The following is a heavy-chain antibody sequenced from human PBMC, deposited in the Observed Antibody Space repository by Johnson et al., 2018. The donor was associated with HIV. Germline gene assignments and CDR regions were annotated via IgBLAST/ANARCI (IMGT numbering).Heavy chain of an antibody. CDR3: ATLGGTVTTRAIAQPHDAFDI. D-gene: IGHD4-17*01. CDR1: GFTFDDYG. J-gene: IGHJ3*02. Sequence: VQLVESGGGLVQPGGSLRLSCAASGFTFDDYGMSWVRQAPGKGLEWVSGINWNGGNNKYYADSVKGRFTISRDNSKNTLYLQMNSLRAEDTAVYYCATLGGTVTTRAIAQPHDAFDIWGQGTMVTVSS. CDR2: INWNGGNNK. V-gene: IGHV3-20*04.